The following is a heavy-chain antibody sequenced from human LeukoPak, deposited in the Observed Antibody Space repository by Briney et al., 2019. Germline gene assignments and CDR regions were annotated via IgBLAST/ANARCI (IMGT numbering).Heavy chain of an antibody. J-gene: IGHJ5*02. Sequence: GESLKISCKGSGYSFTSYWIVWVRQMPGKGLEWMGIIYPGDSDTRYSPSFQGHVTISADTSTSTAYLQWSRLKASDTAMYYCARPRGYCTNGVCYPRGWFDPWGQGTLVTVSS. CDR2: IYPGDSDT. CDR1: GYSFTSYW. D-gene: IGHD2-8*01. V-gene: IGHV5-51*01. CDR3: ARPRGYCTNGVCYPRGWFDP.